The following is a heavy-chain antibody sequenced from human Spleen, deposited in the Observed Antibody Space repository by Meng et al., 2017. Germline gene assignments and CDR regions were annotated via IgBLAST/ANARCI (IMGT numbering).Heavy chain of an antibody. Sequence: VQLQQGGAGLLKPSETLSLTCAVYGGSFSGYYWSWIRQPPGKGLEWIGEINHSGGTNYNPSLKSRVTISVDMSKNQFSLKLSSVTAADTAVYYCARGLLLAALRNWGQGTLVTVSS. CDR2: INHSGGT. V-gene: IGHV4-34*01. D-gene: IGHD6-6*01. CDR3: ARGLLLAALRN. J-gene: IGHJ4*02. CDR1: GGSFSGYY.